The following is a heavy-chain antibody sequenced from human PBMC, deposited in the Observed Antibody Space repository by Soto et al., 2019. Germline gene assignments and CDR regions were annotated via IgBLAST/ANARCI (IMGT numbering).Heavy chain of an antibody. J-gene: IGHJ4*02. D-gene: IGHD3-22*01. CDR2: IYFSGNT. Sequence: QVQLQESGPGLVKPSQTLSLTCTVSGGSISSGGYYWSWIRQHPGRGLEWIGYIYFSGNTYYNPSLKRRVTIALDTSKNQFSLKLNSVTAADTAVYYCARSLYYDRSGGFDYWGQGTLVTVSS. V-gene: IGHV4-31*03. CDR3: ARSLYYDRSGGFDY. CDR1: GGSISSGGYY.